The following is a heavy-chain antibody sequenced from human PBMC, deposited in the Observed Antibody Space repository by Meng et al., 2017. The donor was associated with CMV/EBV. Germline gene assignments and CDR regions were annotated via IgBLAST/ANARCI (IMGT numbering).Heavy chain of an antibody. Sequence: GGSLRPSCAASGFTFSSYGMHWVRQAPGKGLEWVAFIRYDGSNKYYADSVKGRFTISRDNSKNTLYLQMNSLRAEDTAVYYCAKSISTLQVYGMDVWGQGTTVTVSS. V-gene: IGHV3-30*02. CDR3: AKSISTLQVYGMDV. CDR1: GFTFSSYG. J-gene: IGHJ6*02. D-gene: IGHD2-2*01. CDR2: IRYDGSNK.